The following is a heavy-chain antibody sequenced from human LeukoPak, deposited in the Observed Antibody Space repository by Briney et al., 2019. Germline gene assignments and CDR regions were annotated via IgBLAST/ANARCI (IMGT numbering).Heavy chain of an antibody. CDR2: ISSSGSTI. CDR3: ARGRYSGLVISPPPPS. CDR1: GFTFSDYY. D-gene: IGHD3-9*01. J-gene: IGHJ5*02. V-gene: IGHV3-11*04. Sequence: GGSLRLSCAASGFTFSDYYMSWIRQAPGKGLEWVSYISSSGSTIYYADSVKGRFTISRDNAKNSLYLQMNSLRAEDTAVYYCARGRYSGLVISPPPPSWGQGTLVTVSS.